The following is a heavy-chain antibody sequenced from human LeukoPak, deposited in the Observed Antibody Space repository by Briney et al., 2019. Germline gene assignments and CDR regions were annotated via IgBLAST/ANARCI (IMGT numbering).Heavy chain of an antibody. D-gene: IGHD3-22*01. J-gene: IGHJ4*02. V-gene: IGHV4-38-2*01. CDR3: ARSRSHDSSGFDY. CDR2: IYHSGST. Sequence: SETLSLTCAVSGYSISSGYYWGWFRQPPGKGREGIGSIYHSGSTYYNPSLKSRVTISVDTSKNQFSLKLSSVTAADTAVYYCARSRSHDSSGFDYWGQGTLVTVSS. CDR1: GYSISSGYY.